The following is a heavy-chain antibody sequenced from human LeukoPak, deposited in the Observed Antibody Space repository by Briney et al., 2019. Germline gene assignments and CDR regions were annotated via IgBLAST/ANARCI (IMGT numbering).Heavy chain of an antibody. CDR1: GGTFRTYS. J-gene: IGHJ4*02. Sequence: SVKVSCKASGGTFRTYSISWVRQAPGQGLGWMGGIIPIFGSAKYAQKFQGSVTITVDKSRTTAYMELTSLRSDDTAVYFCASVLSTTSSDYFDYWGQGALVTVSS. CDR2: IIPIFGSA. D-gene: IGHD2/OR15-2a*01. CDR3: ASVLSTTSSDYFDY. V-gene: IGHV1-69*06.